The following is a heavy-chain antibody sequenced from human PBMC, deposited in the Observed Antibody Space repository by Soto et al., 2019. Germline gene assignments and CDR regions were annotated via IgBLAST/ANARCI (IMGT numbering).Heavy chain of an antibody. J-gene: IGHJ1*01. D-gene: IGHD6-13*01. V-gene: IGHV6-1*01. Sequence: SQTLSLTCAISGDSVSSNSAAWNWIRQSPSRGLEWLGRTYYRSKWYNDYAVSVKSRITINPDTSKNQFSLQLNSVTPEDTAVYYCARESSRLAAAGVPEYFQHWGQGTLVTVSS. CDR3: ARESSRLAAAGVPEYFQH. CDR1: GDSVSSNSAA. CDR2: TYYRSKWYN.